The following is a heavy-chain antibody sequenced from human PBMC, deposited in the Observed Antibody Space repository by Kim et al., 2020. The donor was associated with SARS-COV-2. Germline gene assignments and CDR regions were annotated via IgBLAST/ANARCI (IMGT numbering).Heavy chain of an antibody. Sequence: ASVKVSCTASGYNFSGYYIHWVRQAPGLGLEWLGRISPTNGGTHSAQNFQGRFTMARDTSLSTVYMDLTRLTSDDTAVYYCASGLLGISYGGSYYGMDVW. V-gene: IGHV1-2*06. D-gene: IGHD4-17*01. CDR3: ASGLLGISYGGSYYGMDV. CDR2: ISPTNGGT. J-gene: IGHJ6*01. CDR1: GYNFSGYY.